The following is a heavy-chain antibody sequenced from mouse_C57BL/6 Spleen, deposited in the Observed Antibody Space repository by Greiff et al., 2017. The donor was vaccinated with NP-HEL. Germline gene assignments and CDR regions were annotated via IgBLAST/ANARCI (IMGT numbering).Heavy chain of an antibody. CDR3: ARGGHYAMDY. CDR2: IYPSDSET. V-gene: IGHV1-61*01. Sequence: QVQLQQPGAELVRPGSSVKLSCKASGYTFTSYWMDWVKQRPGQGLEWIGNIYPSDSETHYNQKFKDKATLTVDKSSSTANMQLSSLTSEDSAVYCCARGGHYAMDYWGQGTSVTVSS. CDR1: GYTFTSYW. J-gene: IGHJ4*01.